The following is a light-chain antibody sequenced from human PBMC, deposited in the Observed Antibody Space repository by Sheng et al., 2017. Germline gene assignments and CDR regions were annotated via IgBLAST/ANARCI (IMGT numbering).Light chain of an antibody. CDR3: CSYSNSGTWV. CDR2: DVT. Sequence: QSALTQPASVSGSPGQSITISCTGTNSDIGAYNFVSWYQQLPGKAPKLVIYDVTIRPSGVSSRFSGSNSGNTASLRISGLQTEDEADYYCCSYSNSGTWVFGGGDHLDRP. J-gene: IGLJ3*02. V-gene: IGLV2-14*03. CDR1: NSDIGAYNF.